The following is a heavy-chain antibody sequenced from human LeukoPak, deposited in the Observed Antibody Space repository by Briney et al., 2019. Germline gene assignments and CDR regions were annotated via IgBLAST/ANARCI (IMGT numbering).Heavy chain of an antibody. CDR3: ASYPYYYGVDV. J-gene: IGHJ6*02. Sequence: GGSLRLSCVASGFSLSNFQMYWVRQAPGKGLEWVSIISLDGSTEFYADSVKGRFTISRDNAKTSLYLQMNSLRAEDTAVYYCASYPYYYGVDVWGQGTTVTVSS. V-gene: IGHV3-30-3*01. CDR2: ISLDGSTE. CDR1: GFSLSNFQ.